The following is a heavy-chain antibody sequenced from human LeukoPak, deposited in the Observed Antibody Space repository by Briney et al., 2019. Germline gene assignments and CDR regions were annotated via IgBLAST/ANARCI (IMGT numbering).Heavy chain of an antibody. V-gene: IGHV1-2*02. J-gene: IGHJ5*02. CDR2: INPNNGGT. CDR3: SRASTMAAPGAMPNDL. CDR1: GYTFTSYA. Sequence: ASVKVSCKASGYTFTSYAMNWVRQAPERGLEWMGWINPNNGGTNYAQKFQDRVTMTRDTSISTAYMELSSLRSDDSAVYFCSRASTMAAPGAMPNDLWGQGTLVTVSS. D-gene: IGHD6-13*01.